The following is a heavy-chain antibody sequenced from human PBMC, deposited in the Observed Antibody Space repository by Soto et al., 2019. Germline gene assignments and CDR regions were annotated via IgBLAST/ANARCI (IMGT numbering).Heavy chain of an antibody. CDR1: GGSISSGGYS. V-gene: IGHV4-30-2*01. Sequence: SETLSLTCAVSGGSISSGGYSWSWIRQPPGKGLEWIGYIYHSGSTYYNPSLKSRVTISVDRSKNQFSLKLSSVTAADTAVYYCARDRRYSSGWENWFDPWGQGTLVTVSS. CDR2: IYHSGST. J-gene: IGHJ5*02. D-gene: IGHD6-19*01. CDR3: ARDRRYSSGWENWFDP.